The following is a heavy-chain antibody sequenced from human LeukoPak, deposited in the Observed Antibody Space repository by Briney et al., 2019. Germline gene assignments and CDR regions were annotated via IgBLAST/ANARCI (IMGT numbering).Heavy chain of an antibody. Sequence: GGSLRLSCAVSGFTFSTYTMNWVRQAPGKGLEWVSYITGTSSTIYYAASVKGRFTVSRDNARNSLYLQMNSLRDEDTAVYYCARVLTDGRGWYHFDYWGQGTLVTVSS. J-gene: IGHJ4*02. CDR1: GFTFSTYT. CDR2: ITGTSSTI. D-gene: IGHD6-19*01. V-gene: IGHV3-48*02. CDR3: ARVLTDGRGWYHFDY.